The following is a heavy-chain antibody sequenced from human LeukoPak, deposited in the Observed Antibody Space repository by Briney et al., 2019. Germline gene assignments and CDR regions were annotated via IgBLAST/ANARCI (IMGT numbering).Heavy chain of an antibody. CDR3: ARDAEYYDFWSGNYYYYGMDV. J-gene: IGHJ6*02. CDR1: GFTVSSNY. D-gene: IGHD3-3*01. Sequence: GGSLRLSCAAPGFTVSSNYMSWVRQAPGKGLEWVSVIYSGGSTYYADSVKGRFTISRDNSKNTLYLQMNSLRAEDTAVYYCARDAEYYDFWSGNYYYYGMDVWGQGTTVTVSS. V-gene: IGHV3-53*01. CDR2: IYSGGST.